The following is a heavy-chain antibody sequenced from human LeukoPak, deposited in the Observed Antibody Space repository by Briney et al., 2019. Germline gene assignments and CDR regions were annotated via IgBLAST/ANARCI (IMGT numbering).Heavy chain of an antibody. Sequence: GGSLRLSCAASGFTFSSYAMSWVRQAPGKGLEWVSAISGSGGSTYYADSARGRFTISRDNSKNTLYLQMNSLRAEDTAVYYCAKFYMVRGVMREIDYWGQGTLVTVSS. CDR2: ISGSGGST. CDR1: GFTFSSYA. V-gene: IGHV3-23*01. CDR3: AKFYMVRGVMREIDY. J-gene: IGHJ4*02. D-gene: IGHD3-10*01.